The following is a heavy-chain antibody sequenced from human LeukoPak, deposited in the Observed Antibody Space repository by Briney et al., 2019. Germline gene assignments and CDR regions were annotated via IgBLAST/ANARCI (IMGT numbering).Heavy chain of an antibody. J-gene: IGHJ4*02. CDR3: ARDRDGTAYYPLDF. CDR1: GFIFSNYA. Sequence: GGSLRLSCAASGFIFSNYATTWVRQAPGKGLEWVSFISSSSSSINYADSVKGRFTISRDNAKNSLYLQMNSLRAEDTAVYYCARDRDGTAYYPLDFRGQGTLVTVSS. CDR2: ISSSSSSI. V-gene: IGHV3-21*01. D-gene: IGHD3-22*01.